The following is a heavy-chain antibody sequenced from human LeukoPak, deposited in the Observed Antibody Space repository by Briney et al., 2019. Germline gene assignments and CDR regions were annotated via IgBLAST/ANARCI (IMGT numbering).Heavy chain of an antibody. V-gene: IGHV1-2*02. D-gene: IGHD3-22*01. CDR2: INPNSGVP. Sequence: ASVKVSCKASGYSFTDHFIQWVRQAPGQGVEWVGWINPNSGVPTYVQKFQGRVTMTRDTSISTAYMELSRLRSDDTAVYYCARGERWYYYDSSGLYYFDYWGQGTLVTVSS. CDR1: GYSFTDHF. CDR3: ARGERWYYYDSSGLYYFDY. J-gene: IGHJ4*02.